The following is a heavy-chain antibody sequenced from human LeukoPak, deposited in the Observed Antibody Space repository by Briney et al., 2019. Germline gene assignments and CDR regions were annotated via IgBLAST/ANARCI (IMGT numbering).Heavy chain of an antibody. D-gene: IGHD6-19*01. V-gene: IGHV1-2*02. CDR3: ARENNSGWYRKAAFDY. CDR1: GYTFTGYY. Sequence: ASVKVSCKASGYTFTGYYMHWVRQAPGQGLEWMGWINPNGGGTNDAQNFQGRVTLTRDTSISTAYMEVSRLESDDTAVYYCARENNSGWYRKAAFDYWGQGTLVTVTS. J-gene: IGHJ4*02. CDR2: INPNGGGT.